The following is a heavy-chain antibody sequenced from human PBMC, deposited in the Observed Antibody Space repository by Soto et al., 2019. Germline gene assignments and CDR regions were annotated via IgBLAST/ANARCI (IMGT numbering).Heavy chain of an antibody. Sequence: SETLSLTCAVSGYSISSGYYWGWIRQPPGKGLEWIGSIYHSGSTYYNPSLKSRVTISVDTSKNQFSLKLSSVTAADTAVYYCATRWNWNVPGGTTRDYYYGMDVWGQGTTVTVSS. V-gene: IGHV4-38-2*01. CDR1: GYSISSGYY. CDR3: ATRWNWNVPGGTTRDYYYGMDV. J-gene: IGHJ6*02. CDR2: IYHSGST. D-gene: IGHD1-1*01.